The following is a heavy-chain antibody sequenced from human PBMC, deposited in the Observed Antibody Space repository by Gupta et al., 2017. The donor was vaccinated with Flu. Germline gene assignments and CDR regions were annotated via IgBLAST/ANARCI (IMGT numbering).Heavy chain of an antibody. CDR1: GFTFDDYT. J-gene: IGHJ6*02. D-gene: IGHD2-2*01. CDR2: VSWNSDHT. Sequence: VWLVESGGGLVQPGSSLSLSCAASGFTFDDYTMHWVRQAPGKALEWVSGVSWNSDHTEYADSVRGRFTISRDNDNNSLYLQMNSLRTEDSALYYCAASCSSTMCYVSRYNYAMDLWGQGTTVTVSS. V-gene: IGHV3-9*01. CDR3: AASCSSTMCYVSRYNYAMDL.